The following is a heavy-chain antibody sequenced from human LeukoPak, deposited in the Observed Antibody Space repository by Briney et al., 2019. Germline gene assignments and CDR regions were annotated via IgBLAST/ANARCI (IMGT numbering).Heavy chain of an antibody. CDR2: IRSSGTTI. D-gene: IGHD6-19*01. Sequence: PGGSLRLSCVAPGFTFSDYYMSWIRQAPGKGLEWVSYIRSSGTTIHYADSVKGRFTISRDNAKNSLYLQMNSLRAEDTAVYYCARDRGAVTDVFDYWGQGTLVTVSS. J-gene: IGHJ4*02. CDR3: ARDRGAVTDVFDY. CDR1: GFTFSDYY. V-gene: IGHV3-11*04.